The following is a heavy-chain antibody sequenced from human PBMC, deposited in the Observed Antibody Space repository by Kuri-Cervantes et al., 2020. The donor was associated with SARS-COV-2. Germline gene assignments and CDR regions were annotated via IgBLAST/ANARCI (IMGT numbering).Heavy chain of an antibody. Sequence: GESLKISCAASGFTFSSYAMHWVRQAPGKGLEWVAVISYDGSNKYYADSVKGRFTISRESGGSSLYLHMNSLRGDDTAVYYCARDFRGSNYYDSSGPHDAFDIWGQGTMVTVSS. CDR1: GFTFSSYA. J-gene: IGHJ3*02. CDR2: ISYDGSNK. V-gene: IGHV3-30-3*01. CDR3: ARDFRGSNYYDSSGPHDAFDI. D-gene: IGHD3-22*01.